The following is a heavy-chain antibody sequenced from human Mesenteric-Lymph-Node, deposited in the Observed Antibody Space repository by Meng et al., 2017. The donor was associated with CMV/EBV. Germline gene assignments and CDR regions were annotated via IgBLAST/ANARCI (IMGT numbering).Heavy chain of an antibody. V-gene: IGHV1-69*05. J-gene: IGHJ6*02. CDR1: GGTFSSYA. CDR3: AREDCSSTSCPMGYYYYGMDV. CDR2: IIPIFGTA. Sequence: SVKVSCKASGGTFSSYAISWVRQAPGQGLEWMGGIIPIFGTANYAQKFQGRVTITTDESTSTAYMELSSLRSEDTAVYYCAREDCSSTSCPMGYYYYGMDVWGQGTTVTVSS. D-gene: IGHD2-2*01.